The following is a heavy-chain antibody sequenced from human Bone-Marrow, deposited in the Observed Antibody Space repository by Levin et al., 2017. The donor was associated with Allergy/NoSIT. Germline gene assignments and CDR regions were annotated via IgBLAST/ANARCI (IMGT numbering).Heavy chain of an antibody. D-gene: IGHD3-3*01. V-gene: IGHV3-30*02. CDR1: GLTFNVYA. CDR3: ATGRYYDFWSGHYVPDQFDY. CDR2: IWHDENIE. J-gene: IGHJ4*02. Sequence: GGSLRLSCVASGLTFNVYAMHWVRQAPGKGLEWVAVIWHDENIEYYGDSVKGRFTISRDNSKNTLFLEMNSLRADDTAVYYCATGRYYDFWSGHYVPDQFDYWGQGSQVTVSS.